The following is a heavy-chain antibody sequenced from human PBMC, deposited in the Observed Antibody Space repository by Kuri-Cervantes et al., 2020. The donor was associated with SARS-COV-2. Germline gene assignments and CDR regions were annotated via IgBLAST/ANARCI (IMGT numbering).Heavy chain of an antibody. D-gene: IGHD3-16*01. Sequence: GGSLRLSCAASGFTFSSYAIHWVRQAPGKGLEWAAVISYDGSSKNYADSVKGRFTIARDNSENTLYLEMNRLRSEDTAVYYCATAVITTGGFDYWGRGTLVTVSS. J-gene: IGHJ4*02. CDR3: ATAVITTGGFDY. CDR1: GFTFSSYA. V-gene: IGHV3-30-3*01. CDR2: ISYDGSSK.